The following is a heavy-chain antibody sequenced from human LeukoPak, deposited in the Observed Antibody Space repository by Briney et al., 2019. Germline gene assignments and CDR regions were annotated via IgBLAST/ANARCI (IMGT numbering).Heavy chain of an antibody. D-gene: IGHD6-19*01. V-gene: IGHV3-64*02. Sequence: GGSLRLSCATSGFTFSSYAMHWVRQAPGKGLEYVSAISSNGGSTYYADSVKGRFTISRDNSKNTLYLQMGSLRAEDMAVYYCARTPLYSSGWTGYFDYWGQGTLVTVSS. CDR3: ARTPLYSSGWTGYFDY. CDR1: GFTFSSYA. J-gene: IGHJ4*02. CDR2: ISSNGGST.